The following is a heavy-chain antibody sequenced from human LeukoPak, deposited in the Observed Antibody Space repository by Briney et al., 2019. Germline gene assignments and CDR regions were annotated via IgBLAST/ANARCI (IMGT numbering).Heavy chain of an antibody. V-gene: IGHV3-9*01. Sequence: PGGSLRLSCAASGFTFDDYAMHWVRQAPGKGLEWVSLISWNSVLTVYADSVKGRFTVSRDNARNSLYLQMNSLRAEDTAVYYCARFDEGFDYWGQGTLVTVSS. CDR3: ARFDEGFDY. CDR1: GFTFDDYA. J-gene: IGHJ4*02. D-gene: IGHD3-10*01. CDR2: ISWNSVLT.